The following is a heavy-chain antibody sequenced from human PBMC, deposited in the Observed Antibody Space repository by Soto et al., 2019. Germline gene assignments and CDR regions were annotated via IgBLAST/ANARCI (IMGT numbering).Heavy chain of an antibody. CDR3: ARGRTDTAMAYFDY. D-gene: IGHD5-18*01. V-gene: IGHV4-34*01. Sequence: QVQLQQWGAGLLKPSETLSLTCAVYGGSFSGYYWSWIRQPPGKGLEWIGEINHSGSTNYNPSLKSRVTISVDTSKNQFSLKLSSVTAADTAVYYCARGRTDTAMAYFDYWGQGTLVTVSS. CDR2: INHSGST. J-gene: IGHJ4*02. CDR1: GGSFSGYY.